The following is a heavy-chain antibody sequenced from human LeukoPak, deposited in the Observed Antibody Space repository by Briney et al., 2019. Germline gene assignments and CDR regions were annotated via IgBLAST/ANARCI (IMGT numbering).Heavy chain of an antibody. CDR2: IYYSGST. CDR3: ARLQRITMAGPDYWYFDL. V-gene: IGHV4-59*01. Sequence: PSETLSLTCTVSGDSISSYYWSWIRQPPEKGLEWIGYIYYSGSTNYNPSLKSRVTISVDTSKTQFSLKMNSVTAADTAVYYCARLQRITMAGPDYWYFDLWGRGTLDTVSS. CDR1: GDSISSYY. D-gene: IGHD3-10*01. J-gene: IGHJ2*01.